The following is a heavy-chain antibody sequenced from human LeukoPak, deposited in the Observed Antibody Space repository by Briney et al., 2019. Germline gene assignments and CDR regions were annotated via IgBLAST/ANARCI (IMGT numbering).Heavy chain of an antibody. Sequence: GGSLRLSCAASGFTFSSYSMNWVRQAPGKGLEWVSSISSSSYIYYADSVKGRFTISRDNAKNSLYLQMNSLRAEDTAVYYCAREYYYDSSGYPYYYYYMDVWGKGTTATVSS. V-gene: IGHV3-21*01. CDR3: AREYYYDSSGYPYYYYYMDV. J-gene: IGHJ6*03. CDR2: ISSSSYI. CDR1: GFTFSSYS. D-gene: IGHD3-22*01.